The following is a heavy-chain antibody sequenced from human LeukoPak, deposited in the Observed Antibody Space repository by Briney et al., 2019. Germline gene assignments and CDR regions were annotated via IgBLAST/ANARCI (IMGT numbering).Heavy chain of an antibody. CDR2: IYTSGST. Sequence: TSETLSLTCSVSGGSISSYYWSWIRQPPGKGLEWIGYIYTSGSTNYNPSLKSRVTVSVDTSKNQFSLKLSSVTAADTAVYYCARGIRRVLGPFDPWGQGTLVTVSS. J-gene: IGHJ5*02. CDR3: ARGIRRVLGPFDP. D-gene: IGHD3-3*02. V-gene: IGHV4-4*09. CDR1: GGSISSYY.